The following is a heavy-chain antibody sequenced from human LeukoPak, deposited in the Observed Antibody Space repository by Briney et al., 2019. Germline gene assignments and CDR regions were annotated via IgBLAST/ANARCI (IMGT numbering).Heavy chain of an antibody. CDR3: ARGYDILTGLDY. Sequence: ASVKVSCKASGGTLSRYAISWVRQAPGQGLEWMGGIITIFGTANYAQKFQGRVTITADESTSTAYMELSRLRSDDTAVYYCARGYDILTGLDYWGQGTLVTVSS. D-gene: IGHD3-9*01. J-gene: IGHJ4*02. CDR1: GGTLSRYA. CDR2: IITIFGTA. V-gene: IGHV1-69*13.